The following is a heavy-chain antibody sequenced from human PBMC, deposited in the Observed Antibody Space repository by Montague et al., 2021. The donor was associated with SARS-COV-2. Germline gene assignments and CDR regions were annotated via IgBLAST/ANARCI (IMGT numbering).Heavy chain of an antibody. V-gene: IGHV4-34*01. J-gene: IGHJ6*03. CDR3: ARGLVLRDVNAAMVYFYYYMDV. CDR1: GGSFSGYY. CDR2: INYSGST. D-gene: IGHD5-18*01. Sequence: SETLSLTCAVYGGSFSGYYWTWIRQPPGKGLEWIGEINYSGSTNYNPSLKSRVTISVDTSKNQFSLKLSSATAADTAVYYCARGLVLRDVNAAMVYFYYYMDVWGKGTTVTVSS.